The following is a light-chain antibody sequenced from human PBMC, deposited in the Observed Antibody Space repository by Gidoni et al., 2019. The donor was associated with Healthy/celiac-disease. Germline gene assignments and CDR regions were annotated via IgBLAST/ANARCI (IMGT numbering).Light chain of an antibody. CDR2: EVS. J-gene: IGLJ2*01. CDR1: SSYVGSYTL. Sequence: QSALTQPASVSGSPGPSITISCTGTSSYVGSYTLVSWYPQHPGKAPKLMIYEVSKRPSGVSNRFSGSKSGNTASLTISGLQAEDEADYYCCSYAGSSTVVFGGGTKLTVL. V-gene: IGLV2-23*02. CDR3: CSYAGSSTVV.